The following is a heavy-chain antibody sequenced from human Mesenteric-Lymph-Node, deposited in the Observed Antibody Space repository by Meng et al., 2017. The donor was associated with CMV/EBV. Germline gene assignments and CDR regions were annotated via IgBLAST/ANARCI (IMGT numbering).Heavy chain of an antibody. V-gene: IGHV4-30-4*08. CDR3: ARAKSGYSYGSNYYYYGMDV. Sequence: SETLSLTCTVSGGSISSGDYYWSWIRQPPGKGLEWIGYIYYSGSTSYNPSLKRRVTTSVETSKNQLSLMLTSVTAADTAVYYCARAKSGYSYGSNYYYYGMDVWGQGTTVTVSS. CDR1: GGSISSGDYY. J-gene: IGHJ6*02. CDR2: IYYSGST. D-gene: IGHD5-18*01.